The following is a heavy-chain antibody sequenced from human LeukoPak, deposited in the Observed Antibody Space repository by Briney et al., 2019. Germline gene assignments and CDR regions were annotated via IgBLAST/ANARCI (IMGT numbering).Heavy chain of an antibody. CDR1: GFTFSSYW. J-gene: IGHJ4*02. D-gene: IGHD3-22*01. CDR3: AREKAYYDSSGYLGY. V-gene: IGHV3-7*01. Sequence: GGSLRLSCAASGFTFSSYWMSWVRQAPGKGLEWVANIKQDGSEKYYVDSVKGRFTISRDNAKNSLYLQMNSLRAEDTAVYYCAREKAYYDSSGYLGYWGQGTLVTVSS. CDR2: IKQDGSEK.